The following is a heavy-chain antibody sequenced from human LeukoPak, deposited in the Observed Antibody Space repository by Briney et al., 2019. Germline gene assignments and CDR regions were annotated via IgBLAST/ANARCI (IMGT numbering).Heavy chain of an antibody. V-gene: IGHV3-23*01. CDR2: ISGSGGGT. Sequence: GGSLRLSCAVSGITLSNYGMSWVRQAPGKGLEWVAGISGSGGGTYYADSVKGRFTISRDNPENTLYLQMNSLRAEDTAVYFCAKRGVVIRVILVGFHKEAYYFDSWGQGALVTVSS. J-gene: IGHJ4*02. CDR3: AKRGVVIRVILVGFHKEAYYFDS. D-gene: IGHD3-22*01. CDR1: GITLSNYG.